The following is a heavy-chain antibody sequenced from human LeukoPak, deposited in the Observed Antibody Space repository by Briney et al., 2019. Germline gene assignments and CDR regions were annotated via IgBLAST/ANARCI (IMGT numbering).Heavy chain of an antibody. CDR3: ARDPLSSITMVRGVMAHFDY. J-gene: IGHJ4*02. CDR1: GFTFSSYA. V-gene: IGHV3-30-3*01. Sequence: GGSLRLSCAASGFTFSSYAMHWVRQAPGKGLEWVAVISYDGSNKYYADSVKGRFTIPRDNSKNTLYLQMNSLRAEDTAVYYCARDPLSSITMVRGVMAHFDYWGQGTLVTVSS. CDR2: ISYDGSNK. D-gene: IGHD3-10*01.